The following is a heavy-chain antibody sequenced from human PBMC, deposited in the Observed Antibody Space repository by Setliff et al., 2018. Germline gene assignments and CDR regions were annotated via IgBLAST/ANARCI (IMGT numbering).Heavy chain of an antibody. J-gene: IGHJ4*01. V-gene: IGHV4-34*01. Sequence: PSETLSLTCAVYGGSFSHYYWNWIRQPPWKGLEWIGEINHSGTTNYNPSLKSRVTISVDTSKNQFSLELRSVTVADTATYYCVRPGGTTVVARHFDYWGSGILVTVSS. CDR3: VRPGGTTVVARHFDY. D-gene: IGHD2-15*01. CDR1: GGSFSHYY. CDR2: INHSGTT.